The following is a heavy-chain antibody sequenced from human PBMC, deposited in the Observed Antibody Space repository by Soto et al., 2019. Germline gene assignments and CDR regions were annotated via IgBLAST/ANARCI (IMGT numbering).Heavy chain of an antibody. CDR2: IWYDGSNK. D-gene: IGHD5-12*01. J-gene: IGHJ4*02. Sequence: QVQLVESGGGVVQPGRSLRLSCAASGFTFSSYGMHWVRQAPGKGLEWVAVIWYDGSNKYYADSVKGRFTISRDNSKNTLYLQMNSLRAEDTAVYYCARGGGYSGYDLDYWGQETLVTVSS. CDR3: ARGGGYSGYDLDY. V-gene: IGHV3-33*01. CDR1: GFTFSSYG.